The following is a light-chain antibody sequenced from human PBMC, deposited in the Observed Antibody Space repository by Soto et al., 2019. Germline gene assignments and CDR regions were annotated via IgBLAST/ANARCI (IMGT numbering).Light chain of an antibody. CDR1: QSINSY. CDR3: QQRTYWPFP. Sequence: IVLTQSPATLSLSPGVRVTLSCRASQSINSYLAWYQQQPGQAHRLLIYVASNRVTGIPARFSSSGSAKDLNINISGLEQEDFALWCYQQRTYWPFPFGGATKLEIK. J-gene: IGKJ4*01. V-gene: IGKV3-11*01. CDR2: VAS.